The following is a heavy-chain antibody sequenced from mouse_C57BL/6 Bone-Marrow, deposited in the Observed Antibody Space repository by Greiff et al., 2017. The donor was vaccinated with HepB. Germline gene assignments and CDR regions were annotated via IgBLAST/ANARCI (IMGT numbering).Heavy chain of an antibody. CDR2: INPNYGTT. V-gene: IGHV1-39*01. D-gene: IGHD3-3*01. Sequence: VQLQQSGPELVKPGASVKISCKASGYSFTSYYMNWVKQRNGKSLEWIGVINPNYGTTNYNQKFKCNATLTVDPSSSTAYMQLNILTSEDSAVYYCAIGNAMDYWGQGTSLTVSS. CDR1: GYSFTSYY. J-gene: IGHJ4*01. CDR3: AIGNAMDY.